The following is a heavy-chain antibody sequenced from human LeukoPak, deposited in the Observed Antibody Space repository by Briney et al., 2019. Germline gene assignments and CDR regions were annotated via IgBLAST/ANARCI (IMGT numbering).Heavy chain of an antibody. J-gene: IGHJ4*02. CDR2: IFGSGGSP. Sequence: PGGSLRLSCAASGFTLNNYAMSWVRQAPGKGLEWVAGIFGSGGSPHYADPVKGRFTISRDNSRNTVYLQINSLRAEDTAVYYCGKTTVGYSSGQKPAWPVDYWGQGTLVTVSS. V-gene: IGHV3-23*01. CDR1: GFTLNNYA. CDR3: GKTTVGYSSGQKPAWPVDY. D-gene: IGHD5-18*01.